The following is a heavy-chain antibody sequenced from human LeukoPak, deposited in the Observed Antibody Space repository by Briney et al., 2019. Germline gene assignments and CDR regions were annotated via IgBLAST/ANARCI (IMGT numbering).Heavy chain of an antibody. J-gene: IGHJ5*02. Sequence: PSQTLSLTCTVSGGSISSGDYYWRWIRQPPGKGREWIGYIYYSGSTHYNPSLKSRVTISIDTSKNQISLKLNSVTAADTAVYYCARHDGDCSSTSCLNWFDPWGRGTLVTVSS. CDR1: GGSISSGDYY. CDR2: IYYSGST. D-gene: IGHD2-2*01. CDR3: ARHDGDCSSTSCLNWFDP. V-gene: IGHV4-30-4*01.